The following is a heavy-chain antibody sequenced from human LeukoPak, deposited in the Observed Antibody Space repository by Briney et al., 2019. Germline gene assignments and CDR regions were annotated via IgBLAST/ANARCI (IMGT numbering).Heavy chain of an antibody. V-gene: IGHV4-31*03. D-gene: IGHD4-17*01. CDR2: IYYSGST. CDR1: GGSISSGGYY. CDR3: AREYFYGDYVVGDAFDI. J-gene: IGHJ3*02. Sequence: PSETLSLTCTVSGGSISSGGYYWRWIRQHPGKGLEWIGYIYYSGSTYYNPSLKSRVTISVDTSKNQFSLKLSSVTAADTAVYYCAREYFYGDYVVGDAFDIWGQGTMVTVSS.